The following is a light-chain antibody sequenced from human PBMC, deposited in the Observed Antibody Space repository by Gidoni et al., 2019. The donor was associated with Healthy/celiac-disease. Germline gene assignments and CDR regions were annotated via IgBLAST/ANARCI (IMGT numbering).Light chain of an antibody. CDR3: QQYNNWPPWT. CDR1: QSVSSN. CDR2: GAS. V-gene: IGKV3-15*01. Sequence: EIVMTQSPATLSVSPGERATLSCRASQSVSSNLALYQQKPGQAPRLLIYGASTRATGIPARVSGSGSGTEFTLTISSLQSEDFAVYYCQQYNNWPPWTFGQGTKVEIK. J-gene: IGKJ1*01.